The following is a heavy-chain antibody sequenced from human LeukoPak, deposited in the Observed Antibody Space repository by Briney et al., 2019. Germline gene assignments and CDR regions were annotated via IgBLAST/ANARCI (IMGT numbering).Heavy chain of an antibody. Sequence: PGGSLRLSCAASEFTFSSFAMSWVRQAPGKGLEWVSGISGSGDSTYYADSVKGRFTISRDNSKNTLYLQMNSLRAEDTAVYYCAKDLLSGGNCYSIFHYWGQGTLVTVSS. D-gene: IGHD2-15*01. V-gene: IGHV3-23*01. J-gene: IGHJ4*02. CDR2: ISGSGDST. CDR1: EFTFSSFA. CDR3: AKDLLSGGNCYSIFHY.